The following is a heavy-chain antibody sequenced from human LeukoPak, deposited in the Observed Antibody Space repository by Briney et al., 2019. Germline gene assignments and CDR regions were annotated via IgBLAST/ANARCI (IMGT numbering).Heavy chain of an antibody. CDR3: ARPWSGCFDP. Sequence: SETLSLTCTVSGGSVSSSGYYWGWIRQPPGKGLEWIASIYYSGTTYYNPSLKSRVTISLDTSKNQFSLRLSSMTAADTAVYYCARPWSGCFDPWGQGTLVTVSS. CDR1: GGSVSSSGYY. J-gene: IGHJ5*02. D-gene: IGHD2-15*01. CDR2: IYYSGTT. V-gene: IGHV4-39*07.